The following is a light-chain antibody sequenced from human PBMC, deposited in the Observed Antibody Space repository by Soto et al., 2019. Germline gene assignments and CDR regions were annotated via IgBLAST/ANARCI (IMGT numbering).Light chain of an antibody. CDR3: QQYGSSLGYT. V-gene: IGKV3-20*01. CDR2: DAS. J-gene: IGKJ2*01. Sequence: EIVLTQSPGTLYLSPGERATLSCRTSQSIISTYLAWYQQKPGQAPRLLISDASSRATGVPDRFSGSGSGTDFTLTISRLEPEDSTVHYCQQYGSSLGYTFGPGTRLEIK. CDR1: QSIISTY.